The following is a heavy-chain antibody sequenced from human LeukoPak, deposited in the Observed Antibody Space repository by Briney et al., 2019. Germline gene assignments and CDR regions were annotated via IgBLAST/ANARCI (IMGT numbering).Heavy chain of an antibody. J-gene: IGHJ5*02. CDR2: INHSGST. Sequence: SETLSLTCAVYGGSFSGYYWSWIRQPPGKGLEWIGEINHSGSTNYNPSLKSRVTMSVDTSKNQFSLKLSSVTAADTAVYYCARGHGSGSIWFDPWGQGTLVTVSS. CDR3: ARGHGSGSIWFDP. CDR1: GGSFSGYY. D-gene: IGHD3-10*01. V-gene: IGHV4-34*01.